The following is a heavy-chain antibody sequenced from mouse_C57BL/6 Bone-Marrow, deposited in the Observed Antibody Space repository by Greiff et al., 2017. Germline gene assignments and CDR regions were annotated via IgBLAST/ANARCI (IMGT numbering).Heavy chain of an antibody. CDR2: IYPGDGDT. CDR3: ARLSITTVVAFN. Sequence: VKLLESGAELVKPGASVKISCKASGYAFSSYWMNWVKQRPGKGLEWIGQIYPGDGDTNYNGKFKGKATMTADKSSSTAYMQLSSLTSEDSAVYFCARLSITTVVAFNWGQGTTLTVSS. D-gene: IGHD1-1*01. CDR1: GYAFSSYW. V-gene: IGHV1-80*01. J-gene: IGHJ2*01.